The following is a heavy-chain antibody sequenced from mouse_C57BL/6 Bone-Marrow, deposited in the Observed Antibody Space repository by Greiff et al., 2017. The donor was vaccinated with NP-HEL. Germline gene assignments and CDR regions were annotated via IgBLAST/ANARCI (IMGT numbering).Heavy chain of an antibody. D-gene: IGHD1-1*01. CDR2: IYPGSGSP. CDR1: GYTFTSYW. Sequence: VQLQQSGAELVKPGASVQMSCKASGYTFTSYWITWVKQRPGQGLEWIGDIYPGSGSPNYTEKFKSKATLTVDTSSSTAYMQLSSLTSEDSAVYYCATRYYGSSYAMDYWGQGTSVTVSS. CDR3: ATRYYGSSYAMDY. V-gene: IGHV1-55*01. J-gene: IGHJ4*01.